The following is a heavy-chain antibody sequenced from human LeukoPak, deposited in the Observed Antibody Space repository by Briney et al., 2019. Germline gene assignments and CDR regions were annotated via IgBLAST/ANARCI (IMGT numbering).Heavy chain of an antibody. CDR3: ARGGSIAAAGTGYFFDY. Sequence: PSETLSLTCAVYGGSFSGYYWSWIRQPPGKGLEWIGEINHSGSTNHNPSLKSRVTISVDTSENQFSLRLSSVTAADTAEYYCARGGSIAAAGTGYFFDYWGQGTLVTVSS. CDR1: GGSFSGYY. V-gene: IGHV4-34*01. CDR2: INHSGST. J-gene: IGHJ4*02. D-gene: IGHD6-13*01.